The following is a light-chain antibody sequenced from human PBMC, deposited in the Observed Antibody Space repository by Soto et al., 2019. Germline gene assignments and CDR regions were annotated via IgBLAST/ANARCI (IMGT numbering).Light chain of an antibody. CDR1: SSDVGSTFNY. V-gene: IGLV2-14*03. J-gene: IGLJ3*02. Sequence: QSALTQPASVSGSPGQSITISCTGTSSDVGSTFNYVSWYQHHPGKAPRLIMSDVNHRPSGVSDRFSGSKAGNTASLAISGLQAEDEAYYFCSAYSTGSTPVLFGGGTKLTVL. CDR3: SAYSTGSTPVL. CDR2: DVN.